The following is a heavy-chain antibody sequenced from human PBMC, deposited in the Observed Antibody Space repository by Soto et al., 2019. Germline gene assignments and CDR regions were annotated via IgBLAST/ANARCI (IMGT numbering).Heavy chain of an antibody. J-gene: IGHJ5*02. CDR3: ATEGGVVAVNWCGP. D-gene: IGHD3-3*01. V-gene: IGHV4-39*02. Sequence: QLQLQESGPGLVKPSETLSLICTVSGDSITRSRYYWGWIRQSPGKGLEWIGSGYYSGTTYYNPALKSRNTLSVDPSKNQCSPTMTSMTAADAAVYSCATEGGVVAVNWCGPWGQGTLVIVSA. CDR2: GYYSGTT. CDR1: GDSITRSRYY.